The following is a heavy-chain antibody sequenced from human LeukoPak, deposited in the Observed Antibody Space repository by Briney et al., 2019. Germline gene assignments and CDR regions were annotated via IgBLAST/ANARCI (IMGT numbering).Heavy chain of an antibody. J-gene: IGHJ4*02. V-gene: IGHV1-46*01. CDR3: AKDGGSYSADY. Sequence: ASVKVSCTASGYTFTTYKMHWVRQAPGQGLEWVGIINPSDGNTRNAQKFQGRVTMTRDTSTSTVYMELSSLRSGDTAVYYCAKDGGSYSADYWGQGTLVTVSS. CDR2: INPSDGNT. D-gene: IGHD1-26*01. CDR1: GYTFTTYK.